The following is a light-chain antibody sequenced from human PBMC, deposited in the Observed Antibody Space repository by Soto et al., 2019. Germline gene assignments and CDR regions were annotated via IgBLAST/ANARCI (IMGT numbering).Light chain of an antibody. V-gene: IGKV3-15*01. Sequence: EIVMTQYPATLSVSPGERGTLSCRASQTIRSNVAWYQQRLGQAPRLLIFGASVRATGVTYRFSGSGSGTDFTLTIYSPLSEDSAVYYCQTYNYCPPATFGGGTKVEI. J-gene: IGKJ4*01. CDR1: QTIRSN. CDR3: QTYNYCPPAT. CDR2: GAS.